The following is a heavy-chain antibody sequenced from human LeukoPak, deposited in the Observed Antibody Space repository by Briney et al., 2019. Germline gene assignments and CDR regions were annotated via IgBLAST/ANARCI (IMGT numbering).Heavy chain of an antibody. D-gene: IGHD1-20*01. Sequence: ASVKVSCKASGYTFTSDDINWVRQATGQGLEWMGWMNPNSGNTGYAQKLQGRVNMTRNPSKNTAYMELSSLRSEDTAVYYCARSRPAPEGGYNWNVWKKQKDHYYGMDVWGQGTTVTVSS. J-gene: IGHJ6*02. V-gene: IGHV1-8*01. CDR3: ARSRPAPEGGYNWNVWKKQKDHYYGMDV. CDR2: MNPNSGNT. CDR1: GYTFTSDD.